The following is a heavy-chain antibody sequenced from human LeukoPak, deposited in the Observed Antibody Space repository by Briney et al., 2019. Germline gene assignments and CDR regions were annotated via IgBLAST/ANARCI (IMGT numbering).Heavy chain of an antibody. CDR2: ISGSGGST. CDR3: ARDYYDSSGFPPVFDN. J-gene: IGHJ4*02. V-gene: IGHV3-23*01. D-gene: IGHD3-22*01. Sequence: QPGGSLRLSCAASGFTFSSYAMSWVRQAPGKGLEWVSAISGSGGSTYYADSVKGRFTISRDNAKNMLYLQMNSLRAEDTAVYYCARDYYDSSGFPPVFDNWGQGTLVTVSS. CDR1: GFTFSSYA.